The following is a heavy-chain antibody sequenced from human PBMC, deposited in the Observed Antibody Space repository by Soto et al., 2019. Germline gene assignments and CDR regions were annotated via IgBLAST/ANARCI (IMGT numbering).Heavy chain of an antibody. CDR1: GYSFMKYG. CDR3: AREASVLISAAQPSRFDS. V-gene: IGHV1-18*01. J-gene: IGHJ4*02. D-gene: IGHD2-8*01. CDR2: ISPYSGYT. Sequence: ASVKVSCKGFGYSFMKYGINWVRQAPGQGLEWVGWISPYSGYTHSAQKFHGRLTLTTDTAASTAYMELRILRSADTALYYCAREASVLISAAQPSRFDSWGQGTLVTVSS.